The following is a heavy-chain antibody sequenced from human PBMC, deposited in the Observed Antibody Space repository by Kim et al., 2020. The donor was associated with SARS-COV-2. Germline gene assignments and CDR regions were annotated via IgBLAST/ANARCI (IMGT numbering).Heavy chain of an antibody. V-gene: IGHV3-9*01. D-gene: IGHD6-13*01. J-gene: IGHJ4*02. CDR3: AKDIGGSSSSLWRGNYFDY. Sequence: GRFTISRDNAKNSLYLQMNSLRAEDTALYDCAKDIGGSSSSLWRGNYFDYWGQGTLVTVSS.